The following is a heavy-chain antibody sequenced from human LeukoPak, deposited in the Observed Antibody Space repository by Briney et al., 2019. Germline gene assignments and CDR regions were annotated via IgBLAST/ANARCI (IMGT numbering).Heavy chain of an antibody. Sequence: ASVKVSCKASGYTFTSYYMHWVRQAPGQGLEWMGMINPSGGSTSYAQKLQGRVTMTTDTSTSTAYMELRSLRSDDTAVYYCARVISGWYYFDYWGQGTLVTVSS. CDR2: INPSGGST. D-gene: IGHD6-19*01. CDR3: ARVISGWYYFDY. J-gene: IGHJ4*02. V-gene: IGHV1-46*01. CDR1: GYTFTSYY.